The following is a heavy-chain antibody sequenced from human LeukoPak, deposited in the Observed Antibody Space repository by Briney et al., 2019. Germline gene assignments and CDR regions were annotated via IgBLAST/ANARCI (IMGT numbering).Heavy chain of an antibody. V-gene: IGHV4-61*02. D-gene: IGHD7-27*01. J-gene: IGHJ3*02. CDR1: GGSISSGSYY. CDR3: ARANLGIPRWAFDI. CDR2: IYTSGST. Sequence: MASQTLSLTCTVSGGSISSGSYYWSWIRQPAGKGLEWIGRIYTSGSTNYNPSLKSRVTISVDTSKNQFSLKLSSVTAADTAVYYCARANLGIPRWAFDIWGQGTMVTVSS.